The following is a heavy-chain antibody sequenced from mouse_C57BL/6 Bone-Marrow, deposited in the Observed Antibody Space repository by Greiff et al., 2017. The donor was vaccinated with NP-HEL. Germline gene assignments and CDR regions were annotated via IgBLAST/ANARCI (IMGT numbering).Heavy chain of an antibody. D-gene: IGHD1-1*01. V-gene: IGHV1-74*01. CDR2: IHPSDSDP. CDR3: AIVYGSRYFDV. J-gene: IGHJ1*03. Sequence: QVQLQQPGAELVKPGASVKVSCKASGYTFTSYWMHWVKQRPGHGLEWIGRIHPSDSDPNYNQKFKGKATLTVDTSSSTAYMQLSSLTSEDSAVYYCAIVYGSRYFDVWGTGTTVTFSS. CDR1: GYTFTSYW.